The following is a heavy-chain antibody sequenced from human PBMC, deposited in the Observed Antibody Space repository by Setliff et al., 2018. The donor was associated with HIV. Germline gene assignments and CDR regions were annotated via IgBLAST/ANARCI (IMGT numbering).Heavy chain of an antibody. V-gene: IGHV4-4*07. D-gene: IGHD3-22*01. Sequence: KTSETLSLTCSVSGGSISGNAWSWIRQPAGKGLEWIGHVYTSGSTSGSTSYNPSLKSRVTISVDMSKNQFSLKLNSVTAADTAVYYCARQHYYDSSGRNLMDVWGKGTTVTVSS. CDR3: ARQHYYDSSGRNLMDV. CDR1: GGSISGNA. J-gene: IGHJ6*03. CDR2: VYTSGSTSGST.